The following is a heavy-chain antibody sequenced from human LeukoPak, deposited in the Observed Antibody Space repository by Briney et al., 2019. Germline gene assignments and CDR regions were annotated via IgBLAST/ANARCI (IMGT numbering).Heavy chain of an antibody. Sequence: GRSLRLSCAASGFTFSSYAMHWVRQAPGKGLEWVAVISYDGSNKYYADSVKGRFTISRDNSKNTLYLQMNSLRAEDTAVYYCAREHLGYFDYWGQGTLVTVSS. CDR1: GFTFSSYA. CDR3: AREHLGYFDY. CDR2: ISYDGSNK. J-gene: IGHJ4*02. V-gene: IGHV3-30*04.